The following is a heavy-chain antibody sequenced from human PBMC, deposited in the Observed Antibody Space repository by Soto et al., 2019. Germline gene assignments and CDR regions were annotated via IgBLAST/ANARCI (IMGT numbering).Heavy chain of an antibody. D-gene: IGHD3-22*01. V-gene: IGHV1-18*01. CDR2: IKPNSGNT. J-gene: IGHJ6*02. CDR3: VKDRDSNSWPSRDV. Sequence: ASVKVSCKTSGYTFTRNGISWVRQAPGQGLEWMGWIKPNSGNTMYTQKLQGRVIMITDTSTSTAYMELRSLRSDDTAIYYCVKDRDSNSWPSRDVWGPGTTVTVSS. CDR1: GYTFTRNG.